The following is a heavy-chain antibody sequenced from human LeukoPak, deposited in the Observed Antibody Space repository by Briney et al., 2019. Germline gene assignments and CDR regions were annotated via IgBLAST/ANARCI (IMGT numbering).Heavy chain of an antibody. CDR3: ARDGSPFSL. V-gene: IGHV4-4*07. CDR2: IYTSGSA. Sequence: PSETLSLTCTVSGGSISGYYWSWIRQSAGQGLEWIGRIYTSGSANYSPSLRSRVTMSLDTSKNQFSLKLSSVTAADTAVYYCARDGSPFSLWGQGTLVTVSS. CDR1: GGSISGYY. J-gene: IGHJ4*02.